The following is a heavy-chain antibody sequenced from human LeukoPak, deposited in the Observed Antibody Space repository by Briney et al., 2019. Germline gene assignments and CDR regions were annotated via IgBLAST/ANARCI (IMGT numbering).Heavy chain of an antibody. CDR2: INHSGIT. V-gene: IGHV4-34*01. J-gene: IGHJ4*02. D-gene: IGHD3-3*01. Sequence: SETLSLTCAVYGGSFSDYYWIWIRQPPGKGREGIGEINHSGITNYNPSFKSRVTIAVDTSKNQFSLKLGSVTAADTAVYYCARGQYDFWSYYYYYFDYWGQGTLVTVSS. CDR1: GGSFSDYY. CDR3: ARGQYDFWSYYYYYFDY.